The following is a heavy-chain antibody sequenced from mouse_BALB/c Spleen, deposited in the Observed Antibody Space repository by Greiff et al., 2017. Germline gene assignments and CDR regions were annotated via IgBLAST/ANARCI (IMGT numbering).Heavy chain of an antibody. J-gene: IGHJ2*01. CDR3: AREDYRYLFDY. CDR1: GYAFTNYL. V-gene: IGHV1-54*01. CDR2: INPGSGGT. D-gene: IGHD2-14*01. Sequence: QVQLQQSGAELVRPGTSVKVSCKASGYAFTNYLIEWVKQRPGQGLEWIGVINPGSGGTNYNEKFKGKATLTADKSSSTAYMQLSSLTSDDSAVYFCAREDYRYLFDYWGQGTTLTVSS.